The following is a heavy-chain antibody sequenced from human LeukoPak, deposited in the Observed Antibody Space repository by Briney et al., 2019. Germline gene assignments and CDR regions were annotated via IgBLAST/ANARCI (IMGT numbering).Heavy chain of an antibody. J-gene: IGHJ4*02. CDR1: GLTFGSYW. CDR2: IKPDGSGK. V-gene: IGHV3-7*01. CDR3: ARCAVAAAGDY. D-gene: IGHD6-13*01. Sequence: PGGSLRLSCAASGLTFGSYWMGWVRQAPGKGPEWVANIKPDGSGKYYVDSVKGRFTISRDNAENSLFLHMNSLRAEDTAVYYCARCAVAAAGDYWGRGTLVTVSS.